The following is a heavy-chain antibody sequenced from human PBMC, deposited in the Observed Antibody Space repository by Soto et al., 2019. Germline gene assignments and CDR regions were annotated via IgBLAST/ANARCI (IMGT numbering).Heavy chain of an antibody. V-gene: IGHV1-2*04. J-gene: IGHJ3*02. CDR3: ARVAAAAGNPFDI. Sequence: KVSCKASGYTFTGYYMHWVRQAPGQGLEWMGWINPNSGGTNYAQKFQGWVTMTRDTSISTAYMELSRLRSDDTAVYYCARVAAAAGNPFDIWGQGTMVTVSS. CDR2: INPNSGGT. CDR1: GYTFTGYY. D-gene: IGHD6-13*01.